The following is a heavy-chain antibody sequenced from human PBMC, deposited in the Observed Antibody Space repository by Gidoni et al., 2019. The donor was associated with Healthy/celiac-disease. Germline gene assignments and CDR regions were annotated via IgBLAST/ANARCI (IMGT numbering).Heavy chain of an antibody. CDR2: IYHSGST. Sequence: QVQLQESGPGLVKPSETLSLTCAVSGYSISSGYYWGWIRQPPGKGLEWIGSIYHSGSTYYNPSLKSRVTISVDTSKNQFSLKLSSVTAADTAVYYCASKPPTFPRDNWFDPWGQGTLVTVSS. CDR1: GYSISSGYY. V-gene: IGHV4-38-2*01. D-gene: IGHD3-16*01. J-gene: IGHJ5*02. CDR3: ASKPPTFPRDNWFDP.